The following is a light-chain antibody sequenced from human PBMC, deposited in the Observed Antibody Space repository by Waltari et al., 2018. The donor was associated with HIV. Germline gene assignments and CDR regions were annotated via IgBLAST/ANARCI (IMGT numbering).Light chain of an antibody. J-gene: IGLJ2*01. CDR2: KDS. CDR1: ALPKQY. CDR3: QSPDSGTYVV. V-gene: IGLV3-25*03. Sequence: SYDLTQPPSVSVSPGQTARITCSGDALPKQYAFWYQQKPGQAPVLVIYKDSERPSGIPDRFSGSRSGTTVTLTISGVQAEDEADYYCQSPDSGTYVVFGGGTKLTVL.